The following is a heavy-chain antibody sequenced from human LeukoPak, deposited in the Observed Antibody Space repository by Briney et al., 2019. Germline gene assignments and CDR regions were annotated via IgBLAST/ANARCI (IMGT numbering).Heavy chain of an antibody. D-gene: IGHD1-1*01. CDR2: TYYMSKWFH. CDR3: ARALERYYFDF. J-gene: IGHJ4*02. Sequence: SQTLSLTCAISGDTVSGNSGAWIWIRQSPSRGLEWLGRTYYMSKWFHEYAVSVKGRIIISPDTANNQFSLHLSSVTADDTGVYYCARALERYYFDFWGQETLVTVSS. CDR1: GDTVSGNSGA. V-gene: IGHV6-1*01.